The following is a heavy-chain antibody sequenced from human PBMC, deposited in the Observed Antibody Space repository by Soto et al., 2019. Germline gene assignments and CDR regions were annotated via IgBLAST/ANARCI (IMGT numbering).Heavy chain of an antibody. V-gene: IGHV1-2*02. D-gene: IGHD2-2*02. CDR2: IDPNSGGT. CDR1: GYTFTGYY. Sequence: GASVKVSCKASGYTFTGYYTHWVRQAPGQGLEWMGWIDPNSGGTNYAQKFQGRVTMTRDTSISTAYMELSRLRSDDTAVYYCAASRGYCSSTSCYNSPFDYWGQGTLVTVSS. J-gene: IGHJ4*02. CDR3: AASRGYCSSTSCYNSPFDY.